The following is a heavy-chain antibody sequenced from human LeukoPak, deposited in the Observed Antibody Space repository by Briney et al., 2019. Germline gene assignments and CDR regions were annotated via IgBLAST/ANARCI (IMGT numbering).Heavy chain of an antibody. J-gene: IGHJ4*02. CDR2: IYSGGST. Sequence: GRSLRLSCSASGFTVSSDYMSWVRQAPGKGLGWLLVIYSGGSTYYADSVKGRFTTSRDNSKNTVYLQMNTLRVEDTAVYYCARGGSVPATRSFDYWGQGTLVTVSS. CDR1: GFTVSSDY. CDR3: ARGGSVPATRSFDY. D-gene: IGHD2-21*02. V-gene: IGHV3-66*01.